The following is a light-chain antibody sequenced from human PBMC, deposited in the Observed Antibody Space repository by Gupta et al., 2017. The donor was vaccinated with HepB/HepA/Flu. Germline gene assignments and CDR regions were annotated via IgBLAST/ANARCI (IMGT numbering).Light chain of an antibody. V-gene: IGLV1-44*01. CDR1: NSNIGSNP. CDR3: ASWDDSLNVVA. J-gene: IGLJ2*01. Sequence: QSVLTQPPSASGTPGQRVTISCSGSNSNIGSNPVYWYQQLPGTAPKLLIYSNYRRPSGVPDRFSGSKSGTSASLAISGLQAEDEADYYCASWDDSLNVVAFGGGTNLTVL. CDR2: SNY.